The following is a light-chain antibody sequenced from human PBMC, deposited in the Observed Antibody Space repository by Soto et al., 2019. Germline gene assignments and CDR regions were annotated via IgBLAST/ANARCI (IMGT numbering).Light chain of an antibody. CDR1: SSNIGNNP. Sequence: QPVLTQPPSASGTPGQRVTISCSGSSSNIGNNPVNWYQQLPGTAPKLLIYSNSHRPSGVPDRFSGSKSGTSASLAISGLQSEDEADYYCAAWDDSLTGSWVFGGGTQLTVL. CDR2: SNS. V-gene: IGLV1-44*01. J-gene: IGLJ3*02. CDR3: AAWDDSLTGSWV.